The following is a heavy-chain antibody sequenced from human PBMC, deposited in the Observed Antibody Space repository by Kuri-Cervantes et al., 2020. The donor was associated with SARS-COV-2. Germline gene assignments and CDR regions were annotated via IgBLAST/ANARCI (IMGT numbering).Heavy chain of an antibody. J-gene: IGHJ6*03. D-gene: IGHD4/OR15-4a*01. V-gene: IGHV1-69*13. CDR1: GGTFSSYA. CDR3: ARNPHSLTSYYYYYMDV. Sequence: SVKVSCKASGGTFSSYAVTWVRQAPGQGLEWMGGIIPIFGTANYAQKFQGRVTITADESTSTAYMELSSLRSEDTAVYYCARNPHSLTSYYYYYMDVWGKGTAVTVSS. CDR2: IIPIFGTA.